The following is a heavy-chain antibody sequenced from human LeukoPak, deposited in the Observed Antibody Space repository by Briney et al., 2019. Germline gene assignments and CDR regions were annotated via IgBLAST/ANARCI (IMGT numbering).Heavy chain of an antibody. J-gene: IGHJ4*02. CDR1: GGSISSGGYY. CDR2: IYYSGST. V-gene: IGHV4-31*03. D-gene: IGHD6-19*01. CDR3: ASGRIAVAGNDY. Sequence: SHTLSHTCTVSGGSISSGGYYWSWIRHHPGKGLEWIGYIYYSGSTYYNPSLKSRVTISVDTSKNQFSLKLSSVTAADTAVYYCASGRIAVAGNDYWRQGTLVTVSS.